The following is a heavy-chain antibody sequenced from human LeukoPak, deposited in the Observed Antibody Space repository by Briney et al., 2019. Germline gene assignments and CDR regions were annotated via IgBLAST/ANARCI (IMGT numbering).Heavy chain of an antibody. CDR3: ATASSWSSHYYYYGMDV. V-gene: IGHV1-24*01. CDR1: GYTLTELS. Sequence: ASVKVSCMVSGYTLTELSMHWVRQTPGKGLEWMGGFDPEDGETIYAQKFQGRVTMTEDTSTDTAYMELSSLRSEDTAVYYCATASSWSSHYYYYGMDVWGQGTTVTVSS. J-gene: IGHJ6*02. CDR2: FDPEDGET. D-gene: IGHD6-13*01.